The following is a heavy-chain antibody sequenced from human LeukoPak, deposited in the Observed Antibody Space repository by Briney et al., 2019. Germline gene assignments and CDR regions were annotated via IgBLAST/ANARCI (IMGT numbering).Heavy chain of an antibody. CDR1: GFTFGDYA. CDR3: TRATEVIDPIFGVIRPSKPSQS. V-gene: IGHV3-49*04. J-gene: IGHJ5*02. CDR2: IRSKAYGGTI. Sequence: PGGSLRLSCTASGFTFGDYAMSWVRQAPGKGLEWVGFIRSKAYGGTIEYAASVKGRFTISRDDSKNIAYLQMNSLKTEDTAVYYCTRATEVIDPIFGVIRPSKPSQSWGQGTLVTVSS. D-gene: IGHD3-3*01.